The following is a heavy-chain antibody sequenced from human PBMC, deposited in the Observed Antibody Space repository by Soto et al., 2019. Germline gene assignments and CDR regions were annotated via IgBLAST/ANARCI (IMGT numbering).Heavy chain of an antibody. CDR3: ARHKTTMLTVVSAFDP. CDR2: IFYSGST. Sequence: SETLSLTCTVSGDSITRSNFYWGWIRQPPGKGLEWLGSIFYSGSTFYNPALKSRVTFSVDTSKNHFSLELSSVTAADTAVYYCARHKTTMLTVVSAFDPWGQGTRVTSPQ. V-gene: IGHV4-39*02. D-gene: IGHD3-22*01. CDR1: GDSITRSNFY. J-gene: IGHJ5*02.